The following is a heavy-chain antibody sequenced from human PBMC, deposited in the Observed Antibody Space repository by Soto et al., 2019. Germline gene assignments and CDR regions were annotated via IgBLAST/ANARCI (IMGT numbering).Heavy chain of an antibody. CDR3: ASAHPSSQAIFDY. V-gene: IGHV1-2*02. CDR2: INPNSGGT. J-gene: IGHJ4*02. D-gene: IGHD6-6*01. CDR1: GYTFTGYY. Sequence: GASVKVSCKASGYTFTGYYMHWVRQAPGQGLEWMGWINPNSGGTNYAQKFQGRVTMTRDTSISTAYMELSRLRSDDTAVYYCASAHPSSQAIFDYWGQGTLVTVSS.